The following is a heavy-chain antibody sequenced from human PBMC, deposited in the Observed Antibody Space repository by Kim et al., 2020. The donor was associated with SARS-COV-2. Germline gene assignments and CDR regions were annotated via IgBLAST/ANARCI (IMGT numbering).Heavy chain of an antibody. D-gene: IGHD2-2*01. J-gene: IGHJ4*02. V-gene: IGHV3-23*01. Sequence: AESVKARYTITRDNSKNTLYIQMDSLRADATAVYYCAKRLATAASPIGYWGQGTLVTVSS. CDR3: AKRLATAASPIGY.